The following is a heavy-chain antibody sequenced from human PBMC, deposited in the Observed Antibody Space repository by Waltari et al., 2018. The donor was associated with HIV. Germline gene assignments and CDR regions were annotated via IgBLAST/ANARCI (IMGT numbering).Heavy chain of an antibody. Sequence: QVQLQESGPGLVKPSQTLSLTCTVPGGSISSGDYFWNWIRQPPGKGLEWIGYIYYSGSTLYSPSLKSRITISIDRSKNQISLNLNSVTAADTAMYYCTREVKGGGYGDYWGQGTLVTVSS. D-gene: IGHD5-18*01. CDR1: GGSISSGDYF. CDR3: TREVKGGGYGDY. CDR2: IYYSGST. J-gene: IGHJ4*02. V-gene: IGHV4-30-4*08.